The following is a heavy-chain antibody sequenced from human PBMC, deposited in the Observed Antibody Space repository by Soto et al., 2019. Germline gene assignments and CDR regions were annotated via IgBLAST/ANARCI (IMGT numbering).Heavy chain of an antibody. CDR1: GGSFSGYY. V-gene: IGHV4-34*01. CDR3: ARGGVLWALWSH. Sequence: QVQLQQWGSGLLKSSETLSLTCAVHGGSFSGYYLSWIRQPPGKGLEWIGEINHSGNTNYSPSLKSRVTISVDTSKNQFSVKLNSVTAAATAIYYCARGGVLWALWSHWGQGTLVTVSS. J-gene: IGHJ4*02. D-gene: IGHD3-16*01. CDR2: INHSGNT.